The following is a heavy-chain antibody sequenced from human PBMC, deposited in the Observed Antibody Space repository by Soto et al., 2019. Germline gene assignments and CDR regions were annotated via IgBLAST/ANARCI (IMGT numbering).Heavy chain of an antibody. CDR2: IYHSVST. D-gene: IGHD6-6*01. V-gene: IGHV4-38-2*01. CDR3: ASSSSSSSDY. CDR1: CYSIISGYY. Sequence: SATLSLTCAVSCYSIISGYYFGWIRQPPGKGLEWIGSIYHSVSTYYNPSLKSRVTISVYTSKNQFSLKLSSVTAADTAVYYCASSSSSSSDYWGQGTLVTVSS. J-gene: IGHJ4*02.